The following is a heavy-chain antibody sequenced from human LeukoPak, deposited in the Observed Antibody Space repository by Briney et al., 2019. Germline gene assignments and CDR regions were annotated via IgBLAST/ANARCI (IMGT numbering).Heavy chain of an antibody. CDR3: ARVDPDSSTTLEVFDY. V-gene: IGHV4-59*01. CDR2: IYYSGST. D-gene: IGHD6-13*01. CDR1: GGSINGYY. J-gene: IGHJ4*02. Sequence: SETLSLTCTVSGGSINGYYWSWIRQPPGQGLEWIGYIYYSGSTNYNPSLKSRVTISVDTSKNQFSLKLSSVTAADTAVYYCARVDPDSSTTLEVFDYWGQGTLVTVSS.